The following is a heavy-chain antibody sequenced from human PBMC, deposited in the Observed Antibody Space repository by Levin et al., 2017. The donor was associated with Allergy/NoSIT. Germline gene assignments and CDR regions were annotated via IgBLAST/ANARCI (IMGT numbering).Heavy chain of an antibody. D-gene: IGHD3-10*01. J-gene: IGHJ6*02. Sequence: PGGSLRLSCAASGFTFRSYGMHWVRQAPGKGLEWVSFTWSDGANKFYPASVEGRFTISRDNSVNTVYLHMDNLRVEDTAVYYCARDAVLRGLIVHHGMDLWGQGTTVIVS. CDR1: GFTFRSYG. CDR3: ARDAVLRGLIVHHGMDL. V-gene: IGHV3-33*01. CDR2: TWSDGANK.